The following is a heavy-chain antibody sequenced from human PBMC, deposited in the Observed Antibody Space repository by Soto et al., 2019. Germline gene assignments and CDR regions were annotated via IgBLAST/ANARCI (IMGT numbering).Heavy chain of an antibody. J-gene: IGHJ6*02. CDR2: ISAYSGDT. CDR1: GYTFTNYA. D-gene: IGHD3-3*02. Sequence: VQLLQSGGEVRKPGASVKVSCKTSGYTFTNYAINWVRQAPGQGLQWMGWISAYSGDTKYAQRFRDRLAVITDPSTTAGSMELRSLRSDDMAVYDCARHGRAFSSFVEGMDVWGQGTTVTVSS. CDR3: ARHGRAFSSFVEGMDV. V-gene: IGHV1-18*03.